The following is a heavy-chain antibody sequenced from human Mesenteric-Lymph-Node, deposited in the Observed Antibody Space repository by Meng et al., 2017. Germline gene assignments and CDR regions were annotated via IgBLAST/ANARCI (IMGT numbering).Heavy chain of an antibody. J-gene: IGHJ4*02. CDR2: ISGSGSSI. CDR1: GISLSSSD. V-gene: IGHV3-48*04. D-gene: IGHD6-13*01. CDR3: ARDRDRSLENN. Sequence: GESLKISCAASGISLSSSDMNWVRQAPGKGLEWVSYISGSGSSIHYADSVKGRFTISRDNAKNSLYLQMNSVTAEDTGVYYCARDRDRSLENNWGPGTLVTVSS.